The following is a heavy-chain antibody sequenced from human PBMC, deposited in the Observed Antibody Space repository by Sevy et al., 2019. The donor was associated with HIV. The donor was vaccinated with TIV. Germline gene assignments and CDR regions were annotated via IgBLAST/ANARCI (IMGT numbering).Heavy chain of an antibody. V-gene: IGHV4-31*03. D-gene: IGHD3-9*01. CDR3: ARANFDWLLLFDY. Sequence: SETLSLTCTVSGFSISSGGYYWSWIRQHPGKGLEWIGYIYYSGSTYYNPSLKSRVTISVDTSKNQFSLKLSSVTAADTAVYYCARANFDWLLLFDYWGQGTLVTVSS. CDR2: IYYSGST. J-gene: IGHJ4*02. CDR1: GFSISSGGYY.